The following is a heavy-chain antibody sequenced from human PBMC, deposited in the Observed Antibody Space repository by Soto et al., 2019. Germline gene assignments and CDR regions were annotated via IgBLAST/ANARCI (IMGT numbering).Heavy chain of an antibody. D-gene: IGHD1-1*01. CDR3: ARGLATLPVFAFDI. V-gene: IGHV2-5*01. J-gene: IGHJ3*02. CDR2: VYWNDDK. CDR1: GISLSTSGVG. Sequence: SGPTLVNPTQTLTLTCTLSGISLSTSGVGLGWIRQTPGKVLEWLALVYWNDDKHYRPSLKSRLTITKDTSKNQAILTMTNMDPVDTATYYCARGLATLPVFAFDIWGQGTEVTVSS.